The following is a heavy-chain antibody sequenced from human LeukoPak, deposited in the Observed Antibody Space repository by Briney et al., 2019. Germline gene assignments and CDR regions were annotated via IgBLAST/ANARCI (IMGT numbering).Heavy chain of an antibody. CDR3: AREGYDSGGYYSPGYYYYYMDV. D-gene: IGHD3-22*01. J-gene: IGHJ6*03. CDR2: IYYSGSA. V-gene: IGHV4-59*01. CDR1: GGSLSSSY. Sequence: SETLSLTCTVSGGSLSSSYWSWIRQSPGKGLEWIGYIYYSGSANYNPSLKSRVTISVDTSKNHFSLKLSSVTAADTAVYYCAREGYDSGGYYSPGYYYYYMDVWGKGTTVTVSS.